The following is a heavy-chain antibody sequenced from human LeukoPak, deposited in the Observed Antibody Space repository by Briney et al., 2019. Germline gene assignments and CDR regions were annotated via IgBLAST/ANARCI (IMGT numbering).Heavy chain of an antibody. CDR3: AREIGYCSSTSCYGNNWFDP. Sequence: PGGSLRLSCSASGFTFSSNCMTWVRQAPGKGLEWVATIKQDGSQKYYLDSVKGRFSISRDNAKNSLYLQMNSLRAEDTAVYYCAREIGYCSSTSCYGNNWFDPWGQGTLVTVSS. J-gene: IGHJ5*02. D-gene: IGHD2-2*01. V-gene: IGHV3-7*01. CDR2: IKQDGSQK. CDR1: GFTFSSNC.